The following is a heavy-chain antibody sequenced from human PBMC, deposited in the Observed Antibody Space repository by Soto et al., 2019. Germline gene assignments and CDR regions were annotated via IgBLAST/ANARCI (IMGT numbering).Heavy chain of an antibody. CDR3: VKAAVTDSIRWFDP. J-gene: IGHJ5*02. V-gene: IGHV3-9*01. D-gene: IGHD3-22*01. Sequence: EVQLVESGGGVVQPGRSLRLSCAASGFTLEDYAMHWVRQAPGKGLEWVSGISWNSDKIAYADSVKGRFTIARDNAKYSLYLQMNSLRTEDTAYYYCVKAAVTDSIRWFDPWGPGTLVTVSS. CDR2: ISWNSDKI. CDR1: GFTLEDYA.